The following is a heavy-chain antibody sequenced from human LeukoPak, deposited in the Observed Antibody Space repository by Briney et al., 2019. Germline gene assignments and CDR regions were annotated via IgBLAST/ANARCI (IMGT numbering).Heavy chain of an antibody. J-gene: IGHJ5*02. D-gene: IGHD2-2*01. Sequence: GGSLRLSCAASGFTVSSNFTSWVRQAPGKGLEWVSAISGSGGSTYYADSVKGRFTISRDNSKNTLYLQMNSLRAEDTALYHCARVHQLLSSGGWFDPWGQGTLVTVSS. V-gene: IGHV3-23*01. CDR1: GFTVSSNF. CDR2: ISGSGGST. CDR3: ARVHQLLSSGGWFDP.